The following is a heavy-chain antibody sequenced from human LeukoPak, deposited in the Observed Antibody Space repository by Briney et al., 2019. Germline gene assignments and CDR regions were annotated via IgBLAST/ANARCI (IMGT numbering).Heavy chain of an antibody. CDR3: ARVGFGSPYYDFWSGYYRDYYYYYMDV. J-gene: IGHJ6*03. CDR2: IYTSGST. Sequence: PSETLSLTCTVSGGSISSNSYYWSWIRQPAGKGLEWIGRIYTSGSTDYNPSLKSRVTMSVDTSKNQFSLKLSSVTAADTAVYYCARVGFGSPYYDFWSGYYRDYYYYYMDVWGKGTTVTVSS. CDR1: GGSISSNSYY. D-gene: IGHD3-3*01. V-gene: IGHV4-61*02.